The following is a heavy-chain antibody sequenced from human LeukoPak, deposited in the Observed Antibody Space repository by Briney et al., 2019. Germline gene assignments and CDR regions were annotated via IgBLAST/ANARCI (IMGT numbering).Heavy chain of an antibody. V-gene: IGHV3-23*01. CDR3: AKRGRYYFDQ. CDR1: GFTFSSYA. CDR2: ITASGGT. Sequence: GGSLRLSCAASGFTFSSYAMSWVRQAPGKGLEWVSTITASGGTYYADSLKGRFTISRDTSKNTLCLQINSLRAEDTAVYYCAKRGRYYFDQWGQGTLVTVSS. J-gene: IGHJ4*02.